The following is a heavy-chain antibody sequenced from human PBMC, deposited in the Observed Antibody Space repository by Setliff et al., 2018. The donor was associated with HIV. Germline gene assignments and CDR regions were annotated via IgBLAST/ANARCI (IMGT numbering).Heavy chain of an antibody. V-gene: IGHV4-4*08. D-gene: IGHD4-4*01. CDR1: GDSIITYY. Sequence: SETLSLTCTVSGDSIITYYWTWIRQPPGKGLEWIGSIHHSGSSDYTPPLRSRVTMSVDTSKNQFSLKLTSVTAADTAVYYCAREHDYSNYRRLDSWGQGILVTVSS. CDR3: AREHDYSNYRRLDS. CDR2: IHHSGSS. J-gene: IGHJ4*02.